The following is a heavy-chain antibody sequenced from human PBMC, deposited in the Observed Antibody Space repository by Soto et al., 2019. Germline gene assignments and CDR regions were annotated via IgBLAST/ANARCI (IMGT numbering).Heavy chain of an antibody. CDR1: AGSISTINYY. V-gene: IGHV4-31*03. Sequence: SETLSLTCTVSAGSISTINYYWSWIRQHPEKGLEWIGYISYSGSTFYHSSLKSRVTISLDTSKKQFSLTLTSVTAADTAVYYCARGSNDIDYWGQGTLVTVSS. J-gene: IGHJ4*02. CDR3: ARGSNDIDY. D-gene: IGHD1-1*01. CDR2: ISYSGST.